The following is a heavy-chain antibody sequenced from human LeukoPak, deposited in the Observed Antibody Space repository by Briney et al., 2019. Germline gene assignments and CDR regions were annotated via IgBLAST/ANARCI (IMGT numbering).Heavy chain of an antibody. J-gene: IGHJ4*02. V-gene: IGHV4-38-2*01. CDR3: ARLHFGYCSSTSCGY. CDR1: GYSISSGYF. CDR2: IYHSGST. D-gene: IGHD2-2*03. Sequence: KTSETLSLTCAVSGYSISSGYFWGWIRQPPGRGLEWIGSIYHSGSTYYNPSLKSRVTISVDTSKNQFSLKLSSVTAADTAVYYRARLHFGYCSSTSCGYWGQGTLVTVSS.